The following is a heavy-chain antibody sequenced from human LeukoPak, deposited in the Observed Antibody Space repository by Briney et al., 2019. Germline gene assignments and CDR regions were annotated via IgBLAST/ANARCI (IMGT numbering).Heavy chain of an antibody. CDR2: LSSSSSTI. CDR1: GFTFSSYS. CDR3: ARRGASSHFDY. V-gene: IGHV3-48*01. Sequence: PGGSLRLSCAASGFTFSSYSMNWVRQAPGKGLEWVSYLSSSSSTIYYADSVKGRFTISRDNAKNSLYLQMNSLRAEDTAVHYCARRGASSHFDYWGQGTLVTVSS. D-gene: IGHD1-26*01. J-gene: IGHJ4*02.